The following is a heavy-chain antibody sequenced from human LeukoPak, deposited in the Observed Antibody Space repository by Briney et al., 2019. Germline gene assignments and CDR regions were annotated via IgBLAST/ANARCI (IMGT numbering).Heavy chain of an antibody. CDR2: INPNSGGT. CDR1: GYTFTGYY. J-gene: IGHJ4*02. Sequence: ASVKVSCKASGYTFTGYYMHWVRQAPGQGLEWMGWINPNSGGTNYAQKFQARVTITRDTSISTAYMELSRLRSDDTAVYYCSRQLLWFGELQFPFDYWGQGTLVTVSS. D-gene: IGHD3-10*01. CDR3: SRQLLWFGELQFPFDY. V-gene: IGHV1-2*02.